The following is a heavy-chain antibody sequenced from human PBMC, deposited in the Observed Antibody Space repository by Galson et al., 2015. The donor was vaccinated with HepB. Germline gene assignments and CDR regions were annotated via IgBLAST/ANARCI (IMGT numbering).Heavy chain of an antibody. CDR2: IIPIFGTA. CDR3: AREGITIFGVVIDAFDI. CDR1: GYTFSSYA. V-gene: IGHV1-69*13. D-gene: IGHD3-3*01. Sequence: SVKVSCKASGYTFSSYAISWVRQAPGQGLEWMGGIIPIFGTANYAQKFQGRVTITADESTSTAYMELSSLRSEDTAVYYCAREGITIFGVVIDAFDIWGQGTMVTVSS. J-gene: IGHJ3*02.